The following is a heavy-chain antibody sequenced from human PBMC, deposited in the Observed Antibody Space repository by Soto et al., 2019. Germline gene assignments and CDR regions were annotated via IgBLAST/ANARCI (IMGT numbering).Heavy chain of an antibody. V-gene: IGHV4-4*07. CDR3: ARDHSITMVRGVMVPAWFDP. CDR1: GGSISSYY. CDR2: IYTSGST. Sequence: SETLSLTCTVSGGSISSYYWSWIRQPAGKGLEWIGRIYTSGSTNYNPSLKSRVTMSVDTSKNQFSLKLSSVTAADTAVYYCARDHSITMVRGVMVPAWFDPWGQGTLVTVSS. J-gene: IGHJ5*02. D-gene: IGHD3-10*01.